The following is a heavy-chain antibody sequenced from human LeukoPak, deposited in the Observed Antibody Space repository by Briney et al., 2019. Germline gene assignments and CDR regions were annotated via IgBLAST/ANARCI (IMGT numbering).Heavy chain of an antibody. V-gene: IGHV1-46*01. Sequence: ASVKVSCKASGYTFTSYYMHWVRQAPGQGLEWMGIINPSGGSTSYAQKFQGRVTMTRDTSTSTVYMELSRLRSDDTAVYYCARGFYDILTGDYYGMDVWGQGTTVTVSS. CDR1: GYTFTSYY. J-gene: IGHJ6*02. D-gene: IGHD3-9*01. CDR3: ARGFYDILTGDYYGMDV. CDR2: INPSGGST.